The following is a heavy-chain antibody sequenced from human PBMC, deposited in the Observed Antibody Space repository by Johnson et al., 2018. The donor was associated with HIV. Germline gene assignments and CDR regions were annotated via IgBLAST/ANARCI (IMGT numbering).Heavy chain of an antibody. V-gene: IGHV3-30*14. CDR3: ARDPSATYAFDI. Sequence: VQLLESGGGVVQPGRSLRLSCAASGFTFSSYAMHWVRQAPGKGLEWVAVISYDGSNKYYADSVKGRFTISRDNSKNTLYLQMNSLRAEDTAVYYCARDPSATYAFDIWGQGTMVTVSS. J-gene: IGHJ3*02. CDR2: ISYDGSNK. CDR1: GFTFSSYA.